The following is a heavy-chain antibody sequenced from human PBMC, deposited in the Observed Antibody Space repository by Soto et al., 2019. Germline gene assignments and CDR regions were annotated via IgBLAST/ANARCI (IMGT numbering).Heavy chain of an antibody. V-gene: IGHV3-23*01. Sequence: PGGSLRLSCAASGFTFSSYAMSWVRQAPGKGLEWVSAISGSGGSTYYADSVKGRFTISRDNSKNTLYLQMNSLRAEDTAVYYCAKGYYGNYYYYMDVWGKGTTVTVSS. D-gene: IGHD2-21*01. CDR3: AKGYYGNYYYYMDV. CDR2: ISGSGGST. J-gene: IGHJ6*03. CDR1: GFTFSSYA.